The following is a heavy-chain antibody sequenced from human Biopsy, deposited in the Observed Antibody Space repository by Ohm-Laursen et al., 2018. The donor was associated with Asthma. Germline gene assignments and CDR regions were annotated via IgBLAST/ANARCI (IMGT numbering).Heavy chain of an antibody. CDR1: GGSMSSSSYY. V-gene: IGHV4-39*01. D-gene: IGHD7-27*01. CDR2: ISYTGNA. CDR3: ARHWDWGSFFDY. Sequence: TLPLTCTVSGGSMSSSSYYWGWIRQPPGKGLEWMGSISYTGNAYHNPSLKSRVTISVDTSKNHFSLKLSSVTAADTAVYYCARHWDWGSFFDYWGQGTPVTVSS. J-gene: IGHJ4*02.